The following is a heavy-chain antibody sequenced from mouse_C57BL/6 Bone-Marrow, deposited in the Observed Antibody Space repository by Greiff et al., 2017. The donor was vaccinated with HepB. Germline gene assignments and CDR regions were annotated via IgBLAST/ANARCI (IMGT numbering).Heavy chain of an antibody. D-gene: IGHD1-1*01. V-gene: IGHV5-17*01. J-gene: IGHJ4*01. CDR3: ARCYYGSSYCYAMDY. CDR2: ISSGSSTI. CDR1: GFTFSDYG. Sequence: EVKLVESGGGLVKPGGSLKLSCAASGFTFSDYGMHWVRQAPEKGLEWVAYISSGSSTIYYADTVKGRFTISRDNAKNTLFLQMTSLRSEDTAMYYCARCYYGSSYCYAMDYWGQGTSVTVSS.